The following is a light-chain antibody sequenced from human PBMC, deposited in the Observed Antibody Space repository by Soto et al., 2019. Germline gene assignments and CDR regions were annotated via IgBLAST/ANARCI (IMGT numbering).Light chain of an antibody. CDR3: QEYNKSTPST. CDR2: GAS. J-gene: IGKJ1*01. CDR1: QSVNNN. V-gene: IGKV3-15*01. Sequence: EIVMTQSPATLSVSPGERATLSCRASQSVNNNLAWYQQKPGQAPRLLIYGASIRATGVPASFRGSGSGTDFTLTIMSPQSEDFPVYSRQEYNKSTPSTFGQCTNVKI.